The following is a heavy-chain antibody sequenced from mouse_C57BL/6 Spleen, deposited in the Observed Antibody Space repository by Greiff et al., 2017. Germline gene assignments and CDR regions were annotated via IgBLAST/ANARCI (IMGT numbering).Heavy chain of an antibody. D-gene: IGHD2-1*01. CDR3: ARDYSGNFGFDY. Sequence: VQLKESGPELVKPGASVKISCKASGYAFSSSWMNWVKQRPGKGLEWIGRIYPGDGDTNYNGKFKGKATLTADKSSSTAYMQLSSLTSEDAAVYFCARDYSGNFGFDYWGQGTTLTVSS. J-gene: IGHJ2*01. V-gene: IGHV1-82*01. CDR1: GYAFSSSW. CDR2: IYPGDGDT.